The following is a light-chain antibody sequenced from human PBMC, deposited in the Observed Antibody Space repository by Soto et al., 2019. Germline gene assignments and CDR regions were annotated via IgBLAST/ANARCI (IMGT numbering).Light chain of an antibody. CDR3: QQYGSSPRT. V-gene: IGKV3-20*01. CDR1: QSVSRNS. J-gene: IGKJ1*01. CDR2: GAS. Sequence: DIVLTQSPGTLSLSPGERATLSCRASQSVSRNSLAWYQQKPGQAPRLLIYGASSRATDIPDRFSGSGSGTDFTLTISRLAPEDFAVYFCQQYGSSPRTFGQGTKVEVK.